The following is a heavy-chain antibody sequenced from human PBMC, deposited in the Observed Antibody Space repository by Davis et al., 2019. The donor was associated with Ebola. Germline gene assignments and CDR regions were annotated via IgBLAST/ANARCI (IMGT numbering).Heavy chain of an antibody. J-gene: IGHJ4*02. Sequence: PGGSLRLSCAASGFTFSSYSMNWVRQAPGKGLEWLSYISSSSSTIYYADSVKGRFTISRDNAKNSLYLQMNSLRVEDTAVYYCARAEYCSGDCYPFDYWGQGTLVTVSS. CDR3: ARAEYCSGDCYPFDY. CDR2: ISSSSSTI. CDR1: GFTFSSYS. V-gene: IGHV3-48*01. D-gene: IGHD2-21*02.